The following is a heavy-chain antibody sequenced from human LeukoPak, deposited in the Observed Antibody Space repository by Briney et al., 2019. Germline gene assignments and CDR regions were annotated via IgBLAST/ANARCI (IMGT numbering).Heavy chain of an antibody. J-gene: IGHJ4*02. CDR3: AQKGGTDH. D-gene: IGHD2-15*01. CDR2: ISYDGSNK. V-gene: IGHV3-30-3*02. CDR1: GFTFSGYP. Sequence: PGKSLRLSCAASGFTFSGYPIHWVRQAPGKGLEWVAVISYDGSNKYYADSVKGRFTISRDNSKNTLYLQMNSLRAEDTAVYYCAQKGGTDHWGQGTLVTVSS.